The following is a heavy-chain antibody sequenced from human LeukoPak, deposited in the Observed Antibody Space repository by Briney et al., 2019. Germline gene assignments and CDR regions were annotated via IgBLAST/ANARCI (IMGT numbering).Heavy chain of an antibody. J-gene: IGHJ4*02. CDR2: VSTYNGNT. D-gene: IGHD3-9*01. CDR3: ARGRGYYDISDY. CDR1: GYTFTSYG. V-gene: IGHV1-18*01. Sequence: ASVKVSCKASGYTFTSYGISWVRPAPGQGLEWMGRVSTYNGNTNYAQKSQGRVTMTTDTSTSTAYMELRSLSSDDTAVYYCARGRGYYDISDYWGQGTLVTVSA.